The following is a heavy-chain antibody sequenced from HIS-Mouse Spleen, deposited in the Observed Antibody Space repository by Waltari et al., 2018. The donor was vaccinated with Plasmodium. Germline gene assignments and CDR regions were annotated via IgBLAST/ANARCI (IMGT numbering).Heavy chain of an antibody. CDR2: IKQEGSEK. J-gene: IGHJ2*01. CDR1: GFPFSRYW. D-gene: IGHD6-13*01. Sequence: EVQLVESGGGLVQPGGSLRLSCAASGFPFSRYWMSWVRQAPGKGLEWVANIKQEGSEKYYVDSVKGRFTISRDNAKNSLYLQMNSLRAEDTAVYYCASSWYWYFDLWGRGTLVTVSS. CDR3: ASSWYWYFDL. V-gene: IGHV3-7*01.